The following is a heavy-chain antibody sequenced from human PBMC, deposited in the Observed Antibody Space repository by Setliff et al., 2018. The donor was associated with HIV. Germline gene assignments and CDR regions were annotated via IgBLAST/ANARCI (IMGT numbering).Heavy chain of an antibody. Sequence: PSETLSLTCTVSGGSISSHYWSWIRQPAGKGLEWIGEINHSGSTNYNPSLKSRVTISVDTSKNQVSLKLSSVTAADTAVYYCASPASGGSSGQYHYWGQGTLVTVSS. V-gene: IGHV4-34*01. CDR2: INHSGST. J-gene: IGHJ4*02. CDR1: GGSISSHY. CDR3: ASPASGGSSGQYHY. D-gene: IGHD6-19*01.